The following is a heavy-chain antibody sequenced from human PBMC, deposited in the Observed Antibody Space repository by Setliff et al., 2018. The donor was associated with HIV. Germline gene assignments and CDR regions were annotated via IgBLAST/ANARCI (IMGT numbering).Heavy chain of an antibody. D-gene: IGHD1-1*01. CDR3: ARENEGGAFDI. J-gene: IGHJ3*02. V-gene: IGHV1-18*01. CDR1: GYTFINFG. CDR2: ISPYNGNT. Sequence: ASVKVSCKASGYTFINFGISWVRQAPGQGLEWMGWISPYNGNTNSAQRLQGRVTLTTDTSTSTAYMDLRSLRSDDTAVYFCARENEGGAFDIWGQGTMVTVSS.